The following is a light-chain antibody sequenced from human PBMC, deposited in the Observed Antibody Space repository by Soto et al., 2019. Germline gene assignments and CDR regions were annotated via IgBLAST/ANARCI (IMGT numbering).Light chain of an antibody. CDR2: VAS. J-gene: IGKJ1*01. Sequence: DIQMTQSPSSLSASVGDRVTITCRASQGISNYLAWYQQQPGKVSKLLIYVASTLQSGVPSRLSGSGSGTEFTLTISRLQPEDVACCYWQKYSSAPWMCGRGPEVEIK. CDR1: QGISNY. V-gene: IGKV1-27*01. CDR3: QKYSSAPWM.